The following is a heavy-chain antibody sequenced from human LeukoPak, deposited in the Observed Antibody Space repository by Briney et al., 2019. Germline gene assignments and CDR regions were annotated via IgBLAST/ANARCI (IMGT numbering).Heavy chain of an antibody. J-gene: IGHJ4*02. CDR2: ISYDGDNK. CDR1: GFTFSSYV. V-gene: IGHV3-30*04. CDR3: ARAGGQLLHGFGYFEY. D-gene: IGHD6-13*01. Sequence: PGGSLRLSCAASGFTFSSYVMIWVRQAPGKGLRWVSTISYDGDNKYYVDSVKGRFTISRDNSKNTLYLQMNSLRAEDTAVYYCARAGGQLLHGFGYFEYWGQGTLVTVSS.